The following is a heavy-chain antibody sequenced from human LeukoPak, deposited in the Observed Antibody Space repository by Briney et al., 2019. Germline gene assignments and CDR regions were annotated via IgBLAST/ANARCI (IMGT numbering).Heavy chain of an antibody. CDR3: AREAALVSDY. V-gene: IGHV3-21*01. CDR2: ISSSSSYI. J-gene: IGHJ4*02. D-gene: IGHD5-18*01. CDR1: GFVVRSTS. Sequence: GGSLRLSCATSGFVVRSTSLSWVRQAPGKGLEWVSSISSSSSYIYYADSVKGRFTISRDNAKNSLYLQMNSLRAEDTAVYYCAREAALVSDYWGQGTLVTVSS.